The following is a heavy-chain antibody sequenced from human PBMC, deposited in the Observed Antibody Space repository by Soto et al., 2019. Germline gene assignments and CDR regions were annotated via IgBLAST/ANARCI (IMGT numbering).Heavy chain of an antibody. J-gene: IGHJ4*02. CDR2: ISYDGSNK. CDR3: ATCSGGSCYRVDY. D-gene: IGHD2-15*01. Sequence: GGSLRLSCAASGFTFSSYAMPWVRQAPGKGLEWVAVISYDGSNKYYADSVKGRFTISRDNSKNTLYLQMNSLRAEDTAVYYCATCSGGSCYRVDYWGQGTLVTVSS. V-gene: IGHV3-30-3*01. CDR1: GFTFSSYA.